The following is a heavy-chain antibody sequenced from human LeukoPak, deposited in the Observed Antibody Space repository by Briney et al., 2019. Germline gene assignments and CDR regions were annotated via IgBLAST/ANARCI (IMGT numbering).Heavy chain of an antibody. V-gene: IGHV1-18*01. D-gene: IGHD3-3*01. CDR1: GYTFTSYG. CDR2: INAYNGNT. Sequence: AAVKVSCKASGYTFTSYGISWVRQAPGQGLEWMGGINAYNGNTNYAQKLQGRVTMTTDTSTSTAYMELRSLRSDDTAVYYCATAGITIFGVALPADVWGKGTTVTVSS. CDR3: ATAGITIFGVALPADV. J-gene: IGHJ6*04.